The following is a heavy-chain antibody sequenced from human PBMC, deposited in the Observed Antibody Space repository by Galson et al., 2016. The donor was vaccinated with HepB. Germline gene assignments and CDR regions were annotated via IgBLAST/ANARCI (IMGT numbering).Heavy chain of an antibody. V-gene: IGHV1-69*13. J-gene: IGHJ6*02. CDR2: IIPIFGTT. CDR1: GGTFSSYA. CDR3: ARDGNSYDSLGYYYGMDV. Sequence: SVKVSCKASGGTFSSYAVSWVRQAPGQGREWMGGIIPIFGTTNYVQKFQGRFTITADGSTSTAYMELSSLRSDDTAVYYCARDGNSYDSLGYYYGMDVWGQGTTDTVSS. D-gene: IGHD5-18*01.